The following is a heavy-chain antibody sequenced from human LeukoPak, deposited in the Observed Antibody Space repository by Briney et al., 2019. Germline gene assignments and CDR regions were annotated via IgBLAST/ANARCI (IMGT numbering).Heavy chain of an antibody. Sequence: SVKVSCKASGGTFSSYAISWVRQAPGQGLEWMGGIIPIFGTANYAQKFQGRVTITADESTSTAYMELRSLRSDDTAVYYCARGARYDILTGYPLYYYGMDVWGQGTTVTVSS. J-gene: IGHJ6*02. CDR3: ARGARYDILTGYPLYYYGMDV. CDR2: IIPIFGTA. V-gene: IGHV1-69*13. CDR1: GGTFSSYA. D-gene: IGHD3-9*01.